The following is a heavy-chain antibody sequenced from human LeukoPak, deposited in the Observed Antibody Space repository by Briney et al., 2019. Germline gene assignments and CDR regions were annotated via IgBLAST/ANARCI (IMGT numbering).Heavy chain of an antibody. Sequence: SETLSLTCTVSTGSISSGDYYWSGIRQPPGKSGEWIAYIYYTGSTYHNPSLKTRVTISVDTPENQFSLNLSSVTAADTAVYYGARRSRLLVAIFGVVLPPANDYYGMDVWGQGTTVTVSS. CDR3: ARRSRLLVAIFGVVLPPANDYYGMDV. D-gene: IGHD3-3*01. V-gene: IGHV4-30-4*01. CDR2: IYYTGST. CDR1: TGSISSGDYY. J-gene: IGHJ6*02.